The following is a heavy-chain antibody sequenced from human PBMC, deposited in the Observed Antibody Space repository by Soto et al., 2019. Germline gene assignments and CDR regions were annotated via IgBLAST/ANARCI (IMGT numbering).Heavy chain of an antibody. CDR1: GCTFSSYA. Sequence: GVTLRLSCSASGCTFSSYAMSWVRQAPGKMLEWVSAISGSGVRTYYADSVNGRFTISRDNSKNTLYLQMNSLRADDTAVYYCARLAVAGPYNNWFDPWGQGTLVTVSS. V-gene: IGHV3-23*01. D-gene: IGHD6-19*01. CDR3: ARLAVAGPYNNWFDP. CDR2: ISGSGVRT. J-gene: IGHJ5*02.